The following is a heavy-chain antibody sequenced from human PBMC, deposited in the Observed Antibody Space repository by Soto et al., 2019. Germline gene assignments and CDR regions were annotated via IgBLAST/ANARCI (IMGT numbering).Heavy chain of an antibody. V-gene: IGHV4-4*07. CDR3: ARLFTVTTDYYFGMDV. CDR1: GSSISGSY. CDR2: IYSSGSS. J-gene: IGHJ6*02. Sequence: SETLSLTCTVSGSSISGSYWSWVRQPAGKGLEWIGRIYSSGSSNYNPSLNSRLTMSLDTSKNQFSLKLRSVTAADTAIYYCARLFTVTTDYYFGMDVWGQGTTVTVS. D-gene: IGHD4-17*01.